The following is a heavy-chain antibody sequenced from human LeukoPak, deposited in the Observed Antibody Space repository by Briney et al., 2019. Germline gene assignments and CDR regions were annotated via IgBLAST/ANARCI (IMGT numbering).Heavy chain of an antibody. J-gene: IGHJ5*02. Sequence: GGSLRLSCAASGFTFSSYSMNWVRQAPGKGLEWISYISSSSSTIYYADSVKGRFTISRDNAKNSLYLQLNSLRAEDTAVYYCARVLHKRNYDSSDYFGSWGQGTLVTVSS. CDR3: ARVLHKRNYDSSDYFGS. D-gene: IGHD3-22*01. CDR2: ISSSSSTI. CDR1: GFTFSSYS. V-gene: IGHV3-48*01.